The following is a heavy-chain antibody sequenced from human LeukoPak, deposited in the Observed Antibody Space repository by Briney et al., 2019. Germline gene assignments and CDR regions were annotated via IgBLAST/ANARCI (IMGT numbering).Heavy chain of an antibody. CDR1: GGSISSSSYY. CDR3: ARAATVVTKYYYYYYGMDV. V-gene: IGHV4-39*01. J-gene: IGHJ6*02. D-gene: IGHD4-23*01. CDR2: IYYSGST. Sequence: SETLSLTCTVSGGSISSSSYYWGWIRQPPGKGLEWIGSIYYSGSTYYNPSLKSRVTISVDTSKNQFSLKLSSVTAADTAVYYCARAATVVTKYYYYYYGMDVRGQGTTVTVSS.